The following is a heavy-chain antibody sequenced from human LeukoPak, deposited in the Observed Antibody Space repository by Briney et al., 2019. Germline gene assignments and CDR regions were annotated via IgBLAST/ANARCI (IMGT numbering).Heavy chain of an antibody. CDR1: GFTLSSYA. V-gene: IGHV3-23*01. CDR2: ISGSGGST. J-gene: IGHJ4*02. CDR3: AKLPPYRGYCSSTSCLYFDY. D-gene: IGHD2-2*03. Sequence: TGGSLRLSCAASGFTLSSYAMSWVRQAPGKGLEWVSAISGSGGSTYYADSVKGRFTISRDNSQNTLYLQMNCLRAEDTAVYYCAKLPPYRGYCSSTSCLYFDYWGQGTLVTVSS.